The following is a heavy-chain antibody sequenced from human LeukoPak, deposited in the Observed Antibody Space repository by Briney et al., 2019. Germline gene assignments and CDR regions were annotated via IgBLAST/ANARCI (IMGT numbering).Heavy chain of an antibody. CDR1: GFSFSEKY. Sequence: GGSLRLSCAASGFSFSEKYMCWVRQAPGKGLEWIGRIKNKNEGGTTHYAPSLKDRFTISRDDSTNTLYLQMNNMKTEDTAMYYCCFGDYGDFWGQGTLVTVSS. J-gene: IGHJ4*02. CDR3: CFGDYGDF. V-gene: IGHV3-15*05. D-gene: IGHD4-17*01. CDR2: IKNKNEGGTT.